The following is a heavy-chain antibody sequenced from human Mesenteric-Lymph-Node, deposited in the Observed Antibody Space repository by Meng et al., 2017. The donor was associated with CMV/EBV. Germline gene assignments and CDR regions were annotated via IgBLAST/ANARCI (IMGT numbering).Heavy chain of an antibody. J-gene: IGHJ4*02. V-gene: IGHV1-69*05. D-gene: IGHD6-6*01. CDR2: NMPLFGTT. CDR1: GDTFSNYA. CDR3: ARDMYSSSSFDY. Sequence: CKSSGDTFSNYAVNWVRQAPGQGLEWMGGNMPLFGTTNYAQKFQGRVTITTDESTSTSYMELRSLRSDDTAVYYCARDMYSSSSFDYWGQGTLVTVSS.